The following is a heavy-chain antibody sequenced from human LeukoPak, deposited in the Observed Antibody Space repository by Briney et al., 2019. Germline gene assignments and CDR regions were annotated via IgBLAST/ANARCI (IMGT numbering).Heavy chain of an antibody. D-gene: IGHD4-17*01. CDR3: ARLGKVGYGDYSGAFDI. CDR1: GYSFTSYW. V-gene: IGHV5-51*01. J-gene: IGHJ3*02. Sequence: GESLKSSGKGSGYSFTSYWIGWARRMPGKGREWMGIIYPEDSDTRYCPSFQGQVTISADKSISTAYLQWSSLKASDTAMYYCARLGKVGYGDYSGAFDIWGQGTMVTVSS. CDR2: IYPEDSDT.